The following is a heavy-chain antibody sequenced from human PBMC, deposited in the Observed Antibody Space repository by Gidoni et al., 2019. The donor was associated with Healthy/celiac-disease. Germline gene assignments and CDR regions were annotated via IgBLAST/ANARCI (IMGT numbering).Heavy chain of an antibody. CDR1: GFTFSSYA. J-gene: IGHJ4*02. CDR3: AKDSDGGYSNYFDY. CDR2: ISGSGGST. D-gene: IGHD4-4*01. V-gene: IGHV3-23*01. Sequence: EVQLLESGGGLVQPGGSLRLSCSASGFTFSSYAMSWVRQAPGKGLEWVSAISGSGGSTYYADSVKGRFTISRDNSKNTLYLKMNSLRAEDTAVYYCAKDSDGGYSNYFDYWGQGTLVTVSS.